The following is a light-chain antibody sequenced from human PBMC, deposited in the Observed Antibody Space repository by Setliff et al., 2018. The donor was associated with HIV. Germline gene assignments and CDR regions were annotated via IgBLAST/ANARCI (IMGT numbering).Light chain of an antibody. V-gene: IGLV2-14*01. Sequence: QSALTQPASVSGSPGQSITISCTGTSSDVGGYNYVSWYQHHPGKAPKLMICEVSNRPSGVSNRFSGSKSGNTASLTISGLQADDEADYYCSSYAITNTLPFGTGTKVTVL. J-gene: IGLJ1*01. CDR2: EVS. CDR1: SSDVGGYNY. CDR3: SSYAITNTLP.